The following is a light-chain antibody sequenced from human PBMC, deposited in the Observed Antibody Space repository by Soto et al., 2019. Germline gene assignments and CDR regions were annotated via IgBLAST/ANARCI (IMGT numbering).Light chain of an antibody. Sequence: PGERATLSCRASQSVSNYLVWYQQKPGHAPRLLISGASSRATGIPDRFSGSGSGTEFTLTIRRLEPEDFAVYYCQQYGGSPQTFGQGTKVEIK. CDR2: GAS. CDR1: QSVSNY. CDR3: QQYGGSPQT. V-gene: IGKV3-20*01. J-gene: IGKJ1*01.